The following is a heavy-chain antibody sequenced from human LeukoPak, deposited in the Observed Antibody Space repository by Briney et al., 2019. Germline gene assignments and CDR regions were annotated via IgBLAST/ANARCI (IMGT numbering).Heavy chain of an antibody. J-gene: IGHJ1*01. V-gene: IGHV3-30*02. Sequence: PGGSLRLSCAASGFTFSSYGMHWVRQAPGKGLEGVAYIRYDGSNKYYADSVKGGFTISRDNSKNTLYVQMNSLRAEDTAVYYCARGGRRAVAGTRSPQYFQHWGQGTLVTVSS. D-gene: IGHD6-19*01. CDR2: IRYDGSNK. CDR1: GFTFSSYG. CDR3: ARGGRRAVAGTRSPQYFQH.